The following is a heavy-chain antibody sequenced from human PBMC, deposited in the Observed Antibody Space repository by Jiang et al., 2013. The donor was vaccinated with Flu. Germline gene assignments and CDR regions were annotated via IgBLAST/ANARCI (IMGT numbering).Heavy chain of an antibody. CDR2: IIPILGIA. CDR1: GGTFSSYA. D-gene: IGHD3-16*01. CDR3: ARDLNYDYVWGSYDY. Sequence: QSGAEVKKPGSSVKVSCKASGGTFSSYAISWVRQAPGQGLEWMGRIIPILGIANYAQKFQGRVTITADKSTSTAYMELSSLRSEDTAVYYCARDLNYDYVWGSYDYWGQGTLVTVSS. V-gene: IGHV1-69*04. J-gene: IGHJ4*02.